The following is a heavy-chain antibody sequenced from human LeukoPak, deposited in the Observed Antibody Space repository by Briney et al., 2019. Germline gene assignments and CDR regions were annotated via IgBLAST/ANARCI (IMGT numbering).Heavy chain of an antibody. CDR1: GFTFDDYA. CDR3: AKAMGATLFDY. D-gene: IGHD1-26*01. J-gene: IGHJ4*02. V-gene: IGHV3-9*01. Sequence: GGSLRLSCAASGFTFDDYAMHWVRQAPGKGLEWVSGISWNSGSIGYADSVKGRFTISRDNSKNTLYLQMNSLRAGDTAVYYCAKAMGATLFDYWGQGTLVTVSS. CDR2: ISWNSGSI.